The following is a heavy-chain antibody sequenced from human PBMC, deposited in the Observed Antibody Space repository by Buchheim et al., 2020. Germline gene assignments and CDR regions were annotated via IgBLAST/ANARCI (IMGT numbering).Heavy chain of an antibody. CDR3: ARDINGDYDDGMDV. D-gene: IGHD4-17*01. Sequence: QVQLVESGGGVVQPGRSLRLSCAASGFTFSSYGMHWVRQAPGKGLEWVAVIWYDGSNKYYADSVKGRFTISRDNSKNTLYLQMNNLRAEDTAVYYCARDINGDYDDGMDVWGQGTT. V-gene: IGHV3-33*01. J-gene: IGHJ6*02. CDR2: IWYDGSNK. CDR1: GFTFSSYG.